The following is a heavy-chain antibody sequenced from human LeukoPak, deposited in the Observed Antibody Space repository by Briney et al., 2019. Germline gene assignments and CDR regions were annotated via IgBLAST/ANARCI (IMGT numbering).Heavy chain of an antibody. CDR2: IKSDGKA. J-gene: IGHJ1*01. CDR1: GFTFSSYW. D-gene: IGHD3-22*01. CDR3: ARAPSEIGGYYPEYFRH. V-gene: IGHV3-74*01. Sequence: GGSLRLSCAASGFTFSSYWMHWVRQAPGKGLVWVSRIKSDGKANYADSVKGRFTISRDNAKNTVSLQMNSLRAEDTGVYYCARAPSEIGGYYPEYFRHWGQGTLVTVSS.